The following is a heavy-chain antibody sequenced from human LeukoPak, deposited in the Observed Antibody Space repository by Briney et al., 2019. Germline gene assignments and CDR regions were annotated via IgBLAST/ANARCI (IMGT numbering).Heavy chain of an antibody. CDR2: INHSGST. Sequence: SETLSLTCAVYGGSFSGYYWSWIRQPPGKGLEWIGEINHSGSTNYNPSLKSRVTISVDTSKNQFSLKLSSVTAADTAVYYCARENRDYDSSGYRYHYYGMDVWGQGTTVTVSS. CDR3: ARENRDYDSSGYRYHYYGMDV. CDR1: GGSFSGYY. V-gene: IGHV4-34*01. J-gene: IGHJ6*02. D-gene: IGHD3-22*01.